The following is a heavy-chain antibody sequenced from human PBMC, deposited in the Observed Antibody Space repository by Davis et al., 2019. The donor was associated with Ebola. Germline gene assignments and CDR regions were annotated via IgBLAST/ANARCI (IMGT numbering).Heavy chain of an antibody. Sequence: PGGSLRLSCAASGFTFDDYAMHWVRQAPGKGLEWVSGISWNSGSIGYADSVKGRFTISRDNAKNSLYLQMNSLRAEDTALYYCAKGRAALHLIYYFDYWGQGTLVTVSS. CDR1: GFTFDDYA. J-gene: IGHJ4*02. D-gene: IGHD6-6*01. CDR2: ISWNSGSI. CDR3: AKGRAALHLIYYFDY. V-gene: IGHV3-9*01.